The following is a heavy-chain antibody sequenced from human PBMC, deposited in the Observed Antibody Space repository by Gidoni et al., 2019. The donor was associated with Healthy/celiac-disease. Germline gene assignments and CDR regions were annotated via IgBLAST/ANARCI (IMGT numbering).Heavy chain of an antibody. CDR3: ARGNVYYYYYMDV. CDR1: GGSISSYY. V-gene: IGHV4-59*01. CDR2: IYYSGST. D-gene: IGHD2-8*01. Sequence: QVQLQESGPRLVKPSETLSLTCPVSGGSISSYYWSWIRQPPGKGLEWIGYIYYSGSTNYNPSLKSRVTISVDTSKNQFSLKLSSVTAADTAVYYCARGNVYYYYYMDVWGKGTTVTVSS. J-gene: IGHJ6*03.